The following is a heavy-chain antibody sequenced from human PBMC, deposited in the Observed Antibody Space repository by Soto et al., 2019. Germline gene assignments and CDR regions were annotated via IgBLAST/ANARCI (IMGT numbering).Heavy chain of an antibody. Sequence: GASVKVSCKTSGYSFTAYGISWVRQAPGQGLEWMGWISCYNGKTKYAQKVQGRVTMTTDTSTSTAYMEVRSLRSDDTAIYYCARDARPPELRFLEWHNYDYNGMDVWGQGTTVTVSS. CDR2: ISCYNGKT. D-gene: IGHD3-3*01. V-gene: IGHV1-18*01. CDR3: ARDARPPELRFLEWHNYDYNGMDV. J-gene: IGHJ6*02. CDR1: GYSFTAYG.